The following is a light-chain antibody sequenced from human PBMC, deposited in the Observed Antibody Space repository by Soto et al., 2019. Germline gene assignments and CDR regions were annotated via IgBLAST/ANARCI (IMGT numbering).Light chain of an antibody. Sequence: DIQLTQSPSFLSASVGDRVTITCRASQGISSYLAWYQQKPGKAPKLLIYVASTLQSGVPSRFSGTESGTDFTHTISSLQPEDFAASYCQQLNSYPLTFGGGTKVEIK. V-gene: IGKV1-9*01. CDR2: VAS. J-gene: IGKJ4*01. CDR1: QGISSY. CDR3: QQLNSYPLT.